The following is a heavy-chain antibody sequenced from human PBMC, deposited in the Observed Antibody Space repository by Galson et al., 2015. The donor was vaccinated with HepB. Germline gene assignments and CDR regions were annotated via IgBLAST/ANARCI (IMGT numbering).Heavy chain of an antibody. CDR3: AKSPTYSYGSGTNYFDY. CDR2: ISGSGGST. J-gene: IGHJ4*02. D-gene: IGHD3-10*01. Sequence: SLRLSCAASGFTFSSYAMSWVRQAPGKGLEWVSAISGSGGSTYYADSVKGRFTISRDNSKNTLYLQMNSLRAEDTAVYYCAKSPTYSYGSGTNYFDYWGQGTLVTVSS. CDR1: GFTFSSYA. V-gene: IGHV3-23*01.